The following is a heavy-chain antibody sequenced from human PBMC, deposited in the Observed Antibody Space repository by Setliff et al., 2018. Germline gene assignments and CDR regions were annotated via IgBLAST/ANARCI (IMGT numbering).Heavy chain of an antibody. J-gene: IGHJ1*01. Sequence: LSLTCNVSGGSVSSTSHCWGWIRQPPGKGMEWIGSVYYSGYTYYNPSLQSRVTISVDMSKSQFSLKLTSVTAADTAVYYCARVDFTMIQGVLGLWGQGTLVTVSS. CDR3: ARVDFTMIQGVLGL. D-gene: IGHD3-10*01. V-gene: IGHV4-39*07. CDR1: GGSVSSTSHC. CDR2: VYYSGYT.